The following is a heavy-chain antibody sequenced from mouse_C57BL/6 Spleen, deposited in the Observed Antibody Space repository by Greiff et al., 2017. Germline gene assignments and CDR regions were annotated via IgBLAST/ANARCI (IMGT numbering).Heavy chain of an antibody. CDR1: GYTFTDYE. D-gene: IGHD1-1*01. J-gene: IGHJ3*01. Sequence: QVQLQQSGAELVRPGASVTLSCKASGYTFTDYEMHWVKQTPVHGLEWIGAIDPETGGTAYNQKFKGKAILTADKSSSTAYMALRSLTSEDSAVYYYTRGNLYYYGSSSGFAYWGQGTLVTVSA. CDR2: IDPETGGT. V-gene: IGHV1-15*01. CDR3: TRGNLYYYGSSSGFAY.